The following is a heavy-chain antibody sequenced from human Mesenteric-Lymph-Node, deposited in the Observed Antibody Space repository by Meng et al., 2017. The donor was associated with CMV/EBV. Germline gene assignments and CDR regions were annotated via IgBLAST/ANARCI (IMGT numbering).Heavy chain of an antibody. CDR3: VRDLQNHCL. CDR2: DCASGNDV. Sequence: LSCAASGFSLSSVCMHWVRQAPGQGLMWVARDCASGNDVNYADSVKGRATVSGDNAKNTLYLQMNSLSAEDTAVYYCVRDLQNHCLWGQGTLVTVSS. CDR1: GFSLSSVC. D-gene: IGHD1-14*01. V-gene: IGHV3-74*01. J-gene: IGHJ4*02.